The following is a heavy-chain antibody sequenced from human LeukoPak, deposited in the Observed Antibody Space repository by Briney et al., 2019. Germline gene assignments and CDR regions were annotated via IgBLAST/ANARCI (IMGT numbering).Heavy chain of an antibody. CDR1: GFTFSSYA. CDR2: IKSDGSST. Sequence: QSGGSLRLSCAASGFTFSSYAMHWVRQAPGKGLVWVSRIKSDGSSTSYADSVKGRFTISRDNGKNTLYLQMNSLRAEDTAVYYCAKGIEYWGQGTLVTVSS. J-gene: IGHJ4*02. D-gene: IGHD6-13*01. CDR3: AKGIEY. V-gene: IGHV3-74*01.